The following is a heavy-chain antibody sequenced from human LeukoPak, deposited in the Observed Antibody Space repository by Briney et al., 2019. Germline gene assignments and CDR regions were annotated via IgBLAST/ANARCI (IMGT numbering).Heavy chain of an antibody. CDR2: ISAYNGNT. CDR1: GYTFTSYG. CDR3: ARDGDIVVVVAATPDYYYYGMDV. D-gene: IGHD2-15*01. V-gene: IGHV1-18*01. Sequence: ASVKVSCKASGYTFTSYGISWVRQAPGQGLEWMGWISAYNGNTNYAQKLQGRVTMTTDTSTSTAYMELRSLRSDDTAGYYCARDGDIVVVVAATPDYYYYGMDVWGQGTTVTVSS. J-gene: IGHJ6*02.